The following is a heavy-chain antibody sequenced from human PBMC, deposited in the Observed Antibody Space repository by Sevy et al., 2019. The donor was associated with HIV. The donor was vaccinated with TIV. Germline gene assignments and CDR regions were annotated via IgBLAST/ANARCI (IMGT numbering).Heavy chain of an antibody. CDR1: GFTFSTYA. V-gene: IGHV3-23*01. CDR2: ISGSGRYT. D-gene: IGHD2-15*01. Sequence: GGSLRLSCAASGFTFSTYAMNWVRQAPGKGLEWVSSISGSGRYTYYADSVEGRFTISRDSSKNTLYLQMNSLRADDAAVYYCGKGFCRGGGCPGDYFYYGMDVGGKGTTVTVSS. CDR3: GKGFCRGGGCPGDYFYYGMDV. J-gene: IGHJ6*04.